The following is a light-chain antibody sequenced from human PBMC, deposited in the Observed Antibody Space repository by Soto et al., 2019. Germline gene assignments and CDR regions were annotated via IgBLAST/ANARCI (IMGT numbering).Light chain of an antibody. J-gene: IGLJ2*01. V-gene: IGLV2-23*01. CDR1: SSDLGSYNL. CDR2: EGS. Sequence: QSALTQPASVSGSPGQSITISCTGTSSDLGSYNLVSWYQQHPGKAPKFMIFEGSKRPPGVSNRFSGSKSGNTASLTISGLQAEDEADYYCCSYAGTTSVVFGGGTQLTVL. CDR3: CSYAGTTSVV.